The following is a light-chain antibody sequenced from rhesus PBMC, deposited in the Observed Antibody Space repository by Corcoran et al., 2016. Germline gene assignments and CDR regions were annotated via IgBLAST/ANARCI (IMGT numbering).Light chain of an antibody. Sequence: DIQMTQSPSSLSASVGETVTITCQASQGISKYLAWYQQKPWKAPTRLIYEASTLQSGVPSRFSGRGSGTESTRIISSLQPEDFATYYCQQHNTYPLTFGGGTKV. J-gene: IGKJ4*01. V-gene: IGKV1-25*01. CDR1: QGISKY. CDR2: EAS. CDR3: QQHNTYPLT.